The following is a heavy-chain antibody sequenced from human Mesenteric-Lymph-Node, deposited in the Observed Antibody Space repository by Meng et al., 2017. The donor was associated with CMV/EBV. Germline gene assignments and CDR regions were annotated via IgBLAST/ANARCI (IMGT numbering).Heavy chain of an antibody. Sequence: GESLKISCAASGFTCSSYAMSWVRQAPGKGLEWVSAISGSGGSTYYADSVKGWFTISRDNSKNTLYLQMNSLRAEDTAVYYFAKGGVFPFDYWGQGTLVTVSS. J-gene: IGHJ4*02. V-gene: IGHV3-23*01. CDR3: AKGGVFPFDY. D-gene: IGHD2-21*01. CDR1: GFTCSSYA. CDR2: ISGSGGST.